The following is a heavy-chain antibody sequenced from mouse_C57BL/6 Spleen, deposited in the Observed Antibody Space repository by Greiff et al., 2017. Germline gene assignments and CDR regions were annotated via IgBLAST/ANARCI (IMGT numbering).Heavy chain of an antibody. Sequence: QVQLQQSGPELVKPGASVKISCKASGYAFSSSWMNWVKQRPGKGLEWIGRIYPGDGDTNYNGKFKGKATLTADKSSSTANMPLSSLTSEDSAVYFCSNLRFYAMDYWGQGTSVTVSS. J-gene: IGHJ4*01. V-gene: IGHV1-82*01. CDR3: SNLRFYAMDY. CDR2: IYPGDGDT. CDR1: GYAFSSSW. D-gene: IGHD1-1*01.